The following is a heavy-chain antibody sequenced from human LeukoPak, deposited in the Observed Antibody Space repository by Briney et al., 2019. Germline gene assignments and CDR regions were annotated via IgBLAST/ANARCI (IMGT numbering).Heavy chain of an antibody. CDR2: INHSGST. Sequence: SETLSLTCAVYGGSFSGYYWSWIRQPPGKGLEWIGEINHSGSTNCNPSLKSRVTISVDTSKNQFSLKLSSVTAADTAVYYCARRDTWRLRPIDYWGQGTLVTVSS. CDR1: GGSFSGYY. CDR3: ARRDTWRLRPIDY. J-gene: IGHJ4*02. V-gene: IGHV4-34*01. D-gene: IGHD5-12*01.